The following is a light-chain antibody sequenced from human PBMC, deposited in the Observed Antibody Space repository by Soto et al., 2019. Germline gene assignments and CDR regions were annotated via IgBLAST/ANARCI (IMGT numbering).Light chain of an antibody. CDR2: DVT. CDR1: SSDVGGYNY. J-gene: IGLJ3*02. CDR3: SSYTSGTPLVV. Sequence: QSALTQPASVSGSPGQSITISCTGASSDVGGYNYVSWYQQHPGTAPKLMIYDVTNRPSGVSDRFSGSKSGNTASLTISGLQAEDEADYYCSSYTSGTPLVVFGEGTKLTVL. V-gene: IGLV2-14*01.